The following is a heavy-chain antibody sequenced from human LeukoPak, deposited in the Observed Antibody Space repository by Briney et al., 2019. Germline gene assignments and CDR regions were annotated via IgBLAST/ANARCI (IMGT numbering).Heavy chain of an antibody. Sequence: SETLSLTCTVSGGSISSSSYYWGWIRQPPGKGLEWIGSIYHSGSTYYNPSLKSRVTISVDTSKNQFSLKLSSVTAADTAVYYCAIRYQRDLFGVWGEGTTVTVSS. CDR3: AIRYQRDLFGV. D-gene: IGHD2-2*01. CDR1: GGSISSSSYY. V-gene: IGHV4-39*07. CDR2: IYHSGST. J-gene: IGHJ6*04.